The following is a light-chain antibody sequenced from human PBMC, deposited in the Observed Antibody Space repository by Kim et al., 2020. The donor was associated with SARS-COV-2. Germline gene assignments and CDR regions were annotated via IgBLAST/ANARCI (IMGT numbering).Light chain of an antibody. CDR2: AAS. CDR1: QGISNS. CDR3: QKYNSAPWT. V-gene: IGKV1-27*01. J-gene: IGKJ1*01. Sequence: DIQMTQSPSSLSASIGDRVTITCRASQGISNSLAWYQQKPGEVPKLLILAASTLQSGVASRFSGSGSGTDFTLTISSLQPEDVATYYCQKYNSAPWTFGQGTKVDIK.